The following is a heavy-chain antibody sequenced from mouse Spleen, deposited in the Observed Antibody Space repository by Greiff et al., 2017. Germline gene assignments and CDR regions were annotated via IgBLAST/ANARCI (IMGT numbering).Heavy chain of an antibody. D-gene: IGHD1-1*01. CDR3: ARLLLRRGDAMDY. V-gene: IGHV1-7*01. J-gene: IGHJ4*01. CDR1: GYTFTSYW. CDR2: INPSSGYT. Sequence: VQLQQSGAELAKPGASVKLSCKASGYTFTSYWMHWVKQRPGQGLEWIGYINPSSGYTKYNQKFKDKATLTADKSSSTAYMQLSSLTYEDSAVYYCARLLLRRGDAMDYWGQGTSVTVSS.